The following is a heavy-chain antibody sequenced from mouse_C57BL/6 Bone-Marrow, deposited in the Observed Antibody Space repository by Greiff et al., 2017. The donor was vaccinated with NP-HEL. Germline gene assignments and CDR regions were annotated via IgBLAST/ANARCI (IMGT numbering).Heavy chain of an antibody. CDR2: IYPGDGDT. D-gene: IGHD1-1*01. V-gene: IGHV1-82*01. Sequence: QVQLQQSGPELVKPGASVKISCKASGYAFRSSWMNWVKQRPGKGLEWIGRIYPGDGDTNYKGKFKGKATLTADKSSSTAYMQLISLTSEDSAVYFGARSGLLGFAYWGQGTLVTVSA. CDR1: GYAFRSSW. J-gene: IGHJ3*01. CDR3: ARSGLLGFAY.